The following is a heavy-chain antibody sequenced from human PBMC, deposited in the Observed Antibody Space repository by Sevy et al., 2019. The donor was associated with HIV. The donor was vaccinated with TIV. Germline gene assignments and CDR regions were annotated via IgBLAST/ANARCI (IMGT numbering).Heavy chain of an antibody. CDR1: GFTVSDNY. J-gene: IGHJ3*02. D-gene: IGHD3-22*01. CDR2: IYSDGST. Sequence: GGSLRLSCAASGFTVSDNYMSWVRQAPGKGLEWVSVIYSDGSTYYADSVKGRFTISRDNSKYTLYRQMNSVRAEDTAVYYCANHASYDDSSVYLERDAFDIWGQGTMVTVSS. V-gene: IGHV3-53*01. CDR3: ANHASYDDSSVYLERDAFDI.